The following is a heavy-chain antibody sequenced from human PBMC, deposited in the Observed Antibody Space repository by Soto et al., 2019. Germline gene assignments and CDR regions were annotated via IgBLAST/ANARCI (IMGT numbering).Heavy chain of an antibody. V-gene: IGHV3-23*01. CDR2: ISGTGGTT. CDR1: GFTFYNYA. Sequence: ESGGGLVQPGGSLRLSCAASGFTFYNYAMSWVRQAPGKGLEWVSGISGTGGTTYYADSVKGRFTIFRDNSKNTLYLQMNSLRAEDTALYYCVRSIATRREVDYWGQGTLVTVSS. CDR3: VRSIATRREVDY. D-gene: IGHD6-6*01. J-gene: IGHJ4*02.